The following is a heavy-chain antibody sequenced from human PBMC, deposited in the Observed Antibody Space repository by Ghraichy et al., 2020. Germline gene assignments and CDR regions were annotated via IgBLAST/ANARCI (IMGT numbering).Heavy chain of an antibody. Sequence: GGSLRLSCAASRFTFSSYAMSWVRQAPGNGLEWVSGISGSGGSTYYADSVKGRFTISRDNSKNTLYLQVNSLRAEDTAVYYCAKNRWDSSSALDDWGRGTLVTVSS. CDR1: RFTFSSYA. CDR2: ISGSGGST. D-gene: IGHD6-6*01. CDR3: AKNRWDSSSALDD. V-gene: IGHV3-23*01. J-gene: IGHJ4*02.